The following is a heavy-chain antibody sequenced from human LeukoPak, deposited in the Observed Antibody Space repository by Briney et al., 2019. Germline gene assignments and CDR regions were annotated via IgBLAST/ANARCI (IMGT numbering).Heavy chain of an antibody. CDR3: ARETRTYGMDV. CDR1: GFTFTSYS. Sequence: GSLRLSCAASGFTFTSYSMNWVRQPPGKGLEWIGYIYYSGSTNYNPSLKSRVTISVDTSKNQFSLKLSSVTAADTAVYYCARETRTYGMDVWGQGTTVTVSS. J-gene: IGHJ6*02. V-gene: IGHV4-59*01. CDR2: IYYSGST.